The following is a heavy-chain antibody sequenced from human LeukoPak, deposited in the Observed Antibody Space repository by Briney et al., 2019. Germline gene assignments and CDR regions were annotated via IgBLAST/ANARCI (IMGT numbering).Heavy chain of an antibody. CDR1: GFTFSGYA. D-gene: IGHD2-15*01. CDR2: ISGSGTGA. J-gene: IGHJ4*02. Sequence: PGGSLRLSCAASGFTFSGYAMTWVRQAPGKGLEWVSAISGSGTGAYYADSVKGRFTVSRDNSKNTLYLQMNSLRAEDTALYYCAKNYDGSCYSSCGFWGQGTLVTVSS. V-gene: IGHV3-23*01. CDR3: AKNYDGSCYSSCGF.